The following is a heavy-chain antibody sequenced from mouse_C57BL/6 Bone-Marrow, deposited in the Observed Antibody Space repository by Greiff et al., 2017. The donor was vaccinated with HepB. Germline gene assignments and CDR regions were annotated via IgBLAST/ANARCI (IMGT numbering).Heavy chain of an antibody. D-gene: IGHD3-2*02. Sequence: VKLQESGPELVKPGASVKISCKASGYAFSSSWMNWVKQRPGKGLEWIGRIYPGDGDTNYNGKFKGKATLTADKSSSTAYMQLSSLTSEDSAVYFCAKDSSGYERGQGTLVTVSA. CDR3: AKDSSGYE. CDR1: GYAFSSSW. J-gene: IGHJ3*01. CDR2: IYPGDGDT. V-gene: IGHV1-82*01.